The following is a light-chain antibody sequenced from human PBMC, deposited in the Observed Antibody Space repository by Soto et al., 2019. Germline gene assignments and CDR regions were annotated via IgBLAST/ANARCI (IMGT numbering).Light chain of an antibody. V-gene: IGKV1-33*01. CDR3: QQYNSLPFT. CDR1: QGISNF. CDR2: DAS. Sequence: DIQMTQSPSPLSASVGDSVAITCRASQGISNFLNWYQQTPGKAPKLLTYDASDLETVVPSRFRGTGYGTDFILSISNVHPEDSGNYYCQQYNSLPFTFGPGTKVEIK. J-gene: IGKJ3*01.